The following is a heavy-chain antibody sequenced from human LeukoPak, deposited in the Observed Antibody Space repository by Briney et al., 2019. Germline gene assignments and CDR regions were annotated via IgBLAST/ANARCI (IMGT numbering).Heavy chain of an antibody. CDR1: GFTFSSYW. CDR3: ARGGPYYDSSGYYFS. V-gene: IGHV3-7*01. D-gene: IGHD3-22*01. Sequence: PGGSLRLSCAASGFTFSSYWMSWVRQAPGKGLEWVANIKQDGSEKYYVDSVKGRFTISRDNAKNSLYLQMNSLRAEDTAVYYCARGGPYYDSSGYYFSWGQGTLVTVSS. CDR2: IKQDGSEK. J-gene: IGHJ5*02.